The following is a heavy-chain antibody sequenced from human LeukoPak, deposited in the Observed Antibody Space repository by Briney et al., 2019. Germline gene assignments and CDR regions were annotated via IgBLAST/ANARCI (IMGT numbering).Heavy chain of an antibody. CDR1: GGTFSSYA. D-gene: IGHD1-26*01. J-gene: IGHJ6*02. CDR2: IIPILGIA. Sequence: GASVKVSCKASGGTFSSYAISWVRQAPGQGLEWMGRIIPILGIANYAQKFQGRVTITADKSTSTAYMELSSLRSEDTAVYYCARERGSYYYGMDVWGQGTTVTVSS. CDR3: ARERGSYYYGMDV. V-gene: IGHV1-69*04.